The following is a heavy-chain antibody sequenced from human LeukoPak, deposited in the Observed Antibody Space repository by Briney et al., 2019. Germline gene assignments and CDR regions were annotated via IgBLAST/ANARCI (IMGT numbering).Heavy chain of an antibody. Sequence: GSLRLSCAAYGFAVSSYYISWVRQAPGKGREWIGEIYHSGSSNYNPSLNSRVTISVDKSNTQLSLRLISVTAADTAVYYCARTLGYCTRTSCYTGGPYSMDVWGQGTTVTVSS. CDR2: IYHSGSS. V-gene: IGHV4-34*01. D-gene: IGHD2-2*02. CDR1: GFAVSSYY. CDR3: ARTLGYCTRTSCYTGGPYSMDV. J-gene: IGHJ6*02.